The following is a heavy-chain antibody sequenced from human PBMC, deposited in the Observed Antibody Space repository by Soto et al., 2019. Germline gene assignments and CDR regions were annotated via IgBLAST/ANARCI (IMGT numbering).Heavy chain of an antibody. J-gene: IGHJ4*02. CDR3: ARSPRSSPYFDY. V-gene: IGHV5-51*01. Sequence: ESLKISCQCSGYTFSNFWIGWVRQLPGKVLEWMRIISPGDHQTRYSPSFHGKVTISADKSINTAYLQWNSLEASDTAFYFCARSPRSSPYFDYWGQGALVTVSS. CDR1: GYTFSNFW. D-gene: IGHD6-13*01. CDR2: ISPGDHQT.